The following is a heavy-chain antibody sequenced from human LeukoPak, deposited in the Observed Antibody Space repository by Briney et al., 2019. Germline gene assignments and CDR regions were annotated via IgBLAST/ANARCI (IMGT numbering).Heavy chain of an antibody. CDR2: ISCYNGDT. J-gene: IGHJ4*02. CDR1: GYTFTHHG. D-gene: IGHD6-19*01. V-gene: IGHV1-18*01. CDR3: ARDPSNTSGYYAYFDN. Sequence: ASVKVSCKASGYTFTHHGISWVRRAPGQGLEWMGWISCYNGDTHYAQKFQGRVTMTTDKSTSTAYMEVRSLRSDDTAVYYCARDPSNTSGYYAYFDNWGQGTLVTVSS.